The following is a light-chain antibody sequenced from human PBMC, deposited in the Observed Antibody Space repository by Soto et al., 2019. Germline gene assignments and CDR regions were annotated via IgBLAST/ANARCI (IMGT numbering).Light chain of an antibody. V-gene: IGKV1-5*03. CDR2: KAS. CDR1: QSISNW. J-gene: IGKJ1*01. Sequence: DIQMTQSPSTLSASVGDRVTITCRASQSISNWLAWYQQKPGKAPKLLISKASTLNSGVPSWFSGSGSGTEFTLTISSMQTDDFAIYYCQQYDTFSTFGQGTKVDLK. CDR3: QQYDTFST.